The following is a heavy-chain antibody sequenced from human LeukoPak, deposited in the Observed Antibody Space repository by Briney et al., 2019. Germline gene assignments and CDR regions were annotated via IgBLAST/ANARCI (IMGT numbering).Heavy chain of an antibody. CDR2: MNPNSGNT. CDR1: GYTFTSYD. Sequence: GASVKVSCKASGYTFTSYDINWVRQATGQGLEWMGWMNPNSGNTGYAQKFQGRVTMTRNTSISTAYMELSSLRSEDTAVYYCARGRWSSGSPDYWGLGTLVTVSS. J-gene: IGHJ4*02. CDR3: ARGRWSSGSPDY. D-gene: IGHD2-15*01. V-gene: IGHV1-8*01.